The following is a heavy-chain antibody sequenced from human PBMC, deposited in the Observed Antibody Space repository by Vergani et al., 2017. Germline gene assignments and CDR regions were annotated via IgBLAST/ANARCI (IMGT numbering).Heavy chain of an antibody. CDR3: ARVWYCSSWYSYYYMDV. V-gene: IGHV4-34*01. CDR1: GGSFSGYY. Sequence: QVQLQQWGAGLLKPSETLSLTCAVYGGSFSGYYWILIRQPPGKGLEWIGEINHSGSTNYNPSLKSRVTISVDTSKNQFSLKLSSVTAADTAVYYCARVWYCSSWYSYYYMDVWGKGTTVTVSS. J-gene: IGHJ6*03. CDR2: INHSGST. D-gene: IGHD6-13*01.